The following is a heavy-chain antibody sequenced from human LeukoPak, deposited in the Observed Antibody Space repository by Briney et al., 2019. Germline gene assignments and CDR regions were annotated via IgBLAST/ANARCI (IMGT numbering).Heavy chain of an antibody. V-gene: IGHV5-51*01. CDR3: VRALGYCSSGSCYYYDY. D-gene: IGHD2-15*01. J-gene: IGHJ4*02. Sequence: GEPLKISCKGSGYRFSSYWIGWVRQMPGKGLEWMGIIYPGDSETRYSPSFQGLVTISADKSISTAYLQWSSLKASDTAMYYCVRALGYCSSGSCYYYDYWGQGTLVTVSS. CDR2: IYPGDSET. CDR1: GYRFSSYW.